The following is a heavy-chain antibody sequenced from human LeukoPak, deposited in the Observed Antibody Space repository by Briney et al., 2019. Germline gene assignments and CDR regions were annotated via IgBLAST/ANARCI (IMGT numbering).Heavy chain of an antibody. V-gene: IGHV5-51*01. CDR2: IYPGDSDT. CDR1: GYSFTSYW. J-gene: IGHJ4*02. CDR3: ARHLYYYGSGTPSPGGY. Sequence: GESLKISCEGSGYSFTSYWIGWVRQMPGKGLEWMGIIYPGDSDTRYSPSFQGQVTISADKSISTAYLQWSSLKASDTAMYYCARHLYYYGSGTPSPGGYWGQGTLVTVSS. D-gene: IGHD3-10*01.